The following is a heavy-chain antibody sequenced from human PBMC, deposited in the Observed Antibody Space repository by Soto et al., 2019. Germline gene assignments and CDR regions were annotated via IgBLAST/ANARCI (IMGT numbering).Heavy chain of an antibody. CDR1: GGSISSSSYY. CDR3: ARSVYDFWSGGNAFDI. J-gene: IGHJ3*02. D-gene: IGHD3-3*01. CDR2: IYYSGST. Sequence: SETLSLTCTVSGGSISSSSYYWGWIRQPPGKGLEWIGSIYYSGSTYYNPSLKSRVTISVDTSKNQFSLKLRSEDTAVYYCARSVYDFWSGGNAFDIWGQGTMVTVSS. V-gene: IGHV4-39*01.